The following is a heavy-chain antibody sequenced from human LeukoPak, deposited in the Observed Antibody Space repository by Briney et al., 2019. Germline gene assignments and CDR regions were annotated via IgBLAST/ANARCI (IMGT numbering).Heavy chain of an antibody. D-gene: IGHD3-3*01. CDR3: ARGYYDFWSGYYSILFDY. CDR2: ISSSSSYI. V-gene: IGHV3-21*01. J-gene: IGHJ4*02. Sequence: GGSLRLSFAASGFTFSSHAMSWVRQAPGKGLEWVSSISSSSSYIYYADSVKGRFTISRDNAKNSLYLQMNSLRAEDTAVYYCARGYYDFWSGYYSILFDYWGQGTLVTVSS. CDR1: GFTFSSHA.